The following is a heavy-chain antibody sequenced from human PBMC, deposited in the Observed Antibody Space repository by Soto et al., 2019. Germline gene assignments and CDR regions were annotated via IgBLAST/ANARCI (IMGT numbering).Heavy chain of an antibody. J-gene: IGHJ6*02. CDR2: ISGSGGST. CDR3: ARARDLPHRWLQRYYTYNGMDV. D-gene: IGHD3-22*01. CDR1: GFTFSSYT. Sequence: EEQLLETGGDLVQPGGSLRLSCAASGFTFSSYTMSWVRQAPGKGLEWVSMISGSGGSTYYADSVKGRFTISRDNSENTVYLQVNSLRAEDTAVYYCARARDLPHRWLQRYYTYNGMDVWGQGTTVTVSS. V-gene: IGHV3-23*01.